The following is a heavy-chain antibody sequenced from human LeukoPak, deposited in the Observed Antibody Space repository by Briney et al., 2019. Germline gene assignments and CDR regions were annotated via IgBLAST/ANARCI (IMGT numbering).Heavy chain of an antibody. CDR1: VFTFTSSA. CDR2: IVVGSGNT. J-gene: IGHJ4*02. CDR3: AADRSSGSHFDY. D-gene: IGHD3-22*01. V-gene: IGHV1-58*01. Sequence: SVTVSCKASVFTFTSSAVQWARQARGQRLEWIGWIVVGSGNTNYAQKFQERVTITRDMSTSTAYMELSSLRSEDTAVYYCAADRSSGSHFDYWGQGTLVTVSS.